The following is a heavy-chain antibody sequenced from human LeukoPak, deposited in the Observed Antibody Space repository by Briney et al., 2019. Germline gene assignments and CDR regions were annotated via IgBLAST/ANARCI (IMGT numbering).Heavy chain of an antibody. D-gene: IGHD3-10*01. CDR3: ARDRGGPFDY. V-gene: IGHV3-48*03. CDR2: ISSSGSTI. Sequence: GGSLRLPCAASGFTFSSYEMNWVRQAPGEGLEWVSYISSSGSTIYYADSVKGRFTISRDNAKNSLYLQMNSLRAEDTAVYYCARDRGGPFDYWGQGTLVTVSS. CDR1: GFTFSSYE. J-gene: IGHJ4*02.